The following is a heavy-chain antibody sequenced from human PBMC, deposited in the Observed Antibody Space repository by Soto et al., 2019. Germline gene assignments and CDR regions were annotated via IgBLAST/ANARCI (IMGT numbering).Heavy chain of an antibody. CDR2: ISGSGGST. D-gene: IGHD2-2*02. CDR3: AKDLGSCSSTSCYMDPVGGSYYYLGFDY. J-gene: IGHJ4*02. Sequence: GGSLRLSCAASGFTFSSYAMSWVRQAPGKGLEWVSAISGSGGSTYYADSVKGRFTISRDNSKNTLYLQMNSLRAEDTAVYYCAKDLGSCSSTSCYMDPVGGSYYYLGFDYWGQGTLVTVSS. V-gene: IGHV3-23*01. CDR1: GFTFSSYA.